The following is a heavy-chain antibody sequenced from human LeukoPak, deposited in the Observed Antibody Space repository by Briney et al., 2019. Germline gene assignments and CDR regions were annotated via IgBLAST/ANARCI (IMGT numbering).Heavy chain of an antibody. CDR3: ARGLYGAHVD. J-gene: IGHJ4*02. CDR2: INSDGSST. CDR1: GFTFSSHW. D-gene: IGHD4/OR15-4a*01. V-gene: IGHV3-74*01. Sequence: PGGSLRLSCAASGFTFSSHWMYCVRQGPGKGLVWVSRINSDGSSTSYADSVKGRFTISRDNAKNTLYLQMNSLRVEDTAIYYCARGLYGAHVDWGQGTLVTVSA.